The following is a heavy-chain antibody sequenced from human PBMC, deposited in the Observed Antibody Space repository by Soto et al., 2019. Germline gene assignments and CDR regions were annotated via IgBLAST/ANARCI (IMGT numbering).Heavy chain of an antibody. CDR2: IYYSGST. D-gene: IGHD6-19*01. CDR1: GGSITSSSFC. J-gene: IGHJ6*02. CDR3: ARLDGNSADYYYGMDV. V-gene: IGHV4-39*01. Sequence: SETLSLTCTASGGSITSSSFCWGWIRQPPGKGLEWIGTIYYSGSTHYNPSLQSRVTISVDTSKNQFSLKLSSVTAADTAVYYCARLDGNSADYYYGMDVWGRGTTVTVSS.